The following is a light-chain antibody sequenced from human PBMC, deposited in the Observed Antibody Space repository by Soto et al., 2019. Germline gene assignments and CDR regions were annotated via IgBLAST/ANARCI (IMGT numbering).Light chain of an antibody. V-gene: IGKV3-20*01. CDR1: QSVSSN. CDR3: QKYGSSPWT. CDR2: GAS. Sequence: VMTQSPATLSLSPGESATLSCRASQSVSSNLAWYQQKPGQAPRLLIYGASTRATGIPDRLSGSGSGTDFTLTISSLEPEDFAVYYCQKYGSSPWTCGQGTKVDIK. J-gene: IGKJ1*01.